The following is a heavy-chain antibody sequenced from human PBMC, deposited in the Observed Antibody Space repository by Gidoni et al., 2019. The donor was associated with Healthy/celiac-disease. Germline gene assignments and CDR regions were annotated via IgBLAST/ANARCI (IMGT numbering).Heavy chain of an antibody. V-gene: IGHV1-2*02. CDR2: INPNSGGT. CDR1: GYTFNGYY. CDR3: ARVIPIAVGYYGMDV. J-gene: IGHJ6*02. D-gene: IGHD6-19*01. Sequence: QVQLVQSGAEVKKPGASVKVSCKASGYTFNGYYMHWVRQAPGQGLEWMGWINPNSGGTNYAQKFQGRVTMTRDTSISTAYMELSRLRSDDTAVYYCARVIPIAVGYYGMDVWGQGTTVTVSS.